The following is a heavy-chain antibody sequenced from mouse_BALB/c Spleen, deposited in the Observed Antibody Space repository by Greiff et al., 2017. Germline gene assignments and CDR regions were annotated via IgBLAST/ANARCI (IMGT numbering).Heavy chain of an antibody. Sequence: EVQLQQSGAELVKPGASVKLSCTASGFNIKDTYMHWVKQRPEQGLEWIGRIDPANGNTKYDPKFQGKATITADTSSNTAYLQLSSLTSEDTAVYYCALEPRSYRYAMDYWGQGTSVTVSS. CDR3: ALEPRSYRYAMDY. CDR2: IDPANGNT. D-gene: IGHD1-1*01. V-gene: IGHV14-3*02. J-gene: IGHJ4*01. CDR1: GFNIKDTY.